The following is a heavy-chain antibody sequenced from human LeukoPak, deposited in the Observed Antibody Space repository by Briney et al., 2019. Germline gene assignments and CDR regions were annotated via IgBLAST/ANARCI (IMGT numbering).Heavy chain of an antibody. D-gene: IGHD4-17*01. Sequence: GGSLRLSCAASGFTFSSYAMSWVRQAPGKGLEWVSAISGSGGSTYYADSVKGRFTISRDNSKNTLYLQMNSLRAEDTAVYYCAKDQGPYGDPADDAFDIWGQGTMVTVSS. CDR1: GFTFSSYA. J-gene: IGHJ3*02. V-gene: IGHV3-23*01. CDR2: ISGSGGST. CDR3: AKDQGPYGDPADDAFDI.